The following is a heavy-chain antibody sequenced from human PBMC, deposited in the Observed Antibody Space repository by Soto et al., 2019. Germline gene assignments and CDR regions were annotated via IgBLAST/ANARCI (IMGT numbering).Heavy chain of an antibody. V-gene: IGHV3-23*01. CDR1: GFTFSSYP. D-gene: IGHD5-12*01. CDR2: IKAAGGDT. CDR3: KRDVVASSPPGADY. Sequence: EVQLLGSGGGLVRPAGSLRLSCAGSGFTFSSYPMSWVRQAPGKGPEWVAAIKAAGGDTYYADSVKGRFTISRDNFNDILYLQMNSLTVEDTAMYYCKRDVVASSPPGADYWGQGTLVTVSS. J-gene: IGHJ4*02.